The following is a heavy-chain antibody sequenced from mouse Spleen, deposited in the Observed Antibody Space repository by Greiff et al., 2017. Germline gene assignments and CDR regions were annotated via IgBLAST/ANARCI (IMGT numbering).Heavy chain of an antibody. D-gene: IGHD2-4*01. Sequence: VQLQQPGAELVKPGASVKMSCKASGYTFTSYWITWVKQRPGQGLEWIGDIYPGSGSTNYNEKFKSKATLTVDTSSSTAYMQLSSLTSEDSAVYYCARGVITTISWFAYWGQGTLVTVSA. CDR2: IYPGSGST. V-gene: IGHV1-55*01. CDR3: ARGVITTISWFAY. CDR1: GYTFTSYW. J-gene: IGHJ3*01.